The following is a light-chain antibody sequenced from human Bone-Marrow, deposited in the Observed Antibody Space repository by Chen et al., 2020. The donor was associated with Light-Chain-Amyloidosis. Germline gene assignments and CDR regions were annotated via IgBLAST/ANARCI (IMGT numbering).Light chain of an antibody. V-gene: IGKV3D-20*02. CDR1: QYISSSDY. Sequence: EIVLTQSPATLSLSPGDTATLSCRASQYISSSDYLAWYQQKPGQAPRLLMFDTSKRATGVPDRFRGSGAGTDFTHTISILEPEDFAVYYCQHRGKAFGGWTKVEI. CDR3: QHRGKA. J-gene: IGKJ4*01. CDR2: DTS.